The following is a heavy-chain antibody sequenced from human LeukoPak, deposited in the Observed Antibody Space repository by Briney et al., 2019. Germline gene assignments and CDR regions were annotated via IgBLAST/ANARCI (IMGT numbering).Heavy chain of an antibody. Sequence: GGSLRLSCAASGFTFSSYAMSWVRQAPGKGLEWVSAISGSGGSTYYADSVKGLFTISRDNSKNTLYLQVNSLRAEDTAVYYCAKDRGYSSSFAFGYWGQGTLVTVSS. CDR3: AKDRGYSSSFAFGY. V-gene: IGHV3-23*01. D-gene: IGHD6-6*01. J-gene: IGHJ4*02. CDR1: GFTFSSYA. CDR2: ISGSGGST.